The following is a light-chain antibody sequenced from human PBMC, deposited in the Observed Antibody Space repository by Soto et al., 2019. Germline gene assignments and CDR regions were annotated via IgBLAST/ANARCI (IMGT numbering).Light chain of an antibody. J-gene: IGLJ1*01. V-gene: IGLV2-14*01. CDR2: ELT. Sequence: QSALTQPASVSRSPGQSITISCTATSSDVGGYSYVSWYQQHPGKAPKLMIYELTNRPSGVSNRFSGSKSGNTDSLTISGLQAEDEADSYCSSFTTRIIRVFGTGTKVTVL. CDR3: SSFTTRIIRV. CDR1: SSDVGGYSY.